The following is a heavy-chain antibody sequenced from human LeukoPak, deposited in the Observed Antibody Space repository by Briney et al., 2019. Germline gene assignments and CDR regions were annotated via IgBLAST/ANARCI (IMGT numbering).Heavy chain of an antibody. CDR1: GGSFSGYY. V-gene: IGHV4-34*01. D-gene: IGHD6-13*01. J-gene: IGHJ5*02. CDR2: INHSGST. Sequence: SETLSLTCAVYGGSFSGYYWSWIRRPPGKGLEWIGEINHSGSTNYNPSLKSRVTISVDTSKNQFSLKLSSVTAADTAVYYCARGSRYSHNWFDPWGQGTLVTVSS. CDR3: ARGSRYSHNWFDP.